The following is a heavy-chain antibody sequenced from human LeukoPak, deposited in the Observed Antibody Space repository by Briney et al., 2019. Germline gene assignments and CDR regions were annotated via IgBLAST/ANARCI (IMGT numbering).Heavy chain of an antibody. Sequence: PGGSLRLSCAASGFAFSTYSMNWVRQAPGKGLEWISSITSTATYIYYADSVKGRSTISRDNTKNSLYLQMNSLRAEDTAVYFCARVAGGKFHLDYWGQGTQVTVSS. CDR1: GFAFSTYS. J-gene: IGHJ4*02. CDR3: ARVAGGKFHLDY. V-gene: IGHV3-21*01. D-gene: IGHD6-13*01. CDR2: ITSTATYI.